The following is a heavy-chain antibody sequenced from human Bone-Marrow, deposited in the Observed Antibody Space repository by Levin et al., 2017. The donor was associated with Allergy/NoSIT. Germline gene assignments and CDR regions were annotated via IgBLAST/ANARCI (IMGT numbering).Heavy chain of an antibody. Sequence: SVKVSCKASGDTFSTYTITWVRQAPGQGLEWMGGIIPIFGTTKYAQNFLGRVTMTADKSTSTAYMELTSLRSEDTAVYYCARGGSVVLVAATRGHYYGMDVWGQGTTVTVSS. V-gene: IGHV1-69*06. CDR2: IIPIFGTT. CDR1: GDTFSTYT. D-gene: IGHD2-15*01. CDR3: ARGGSVVLVAATRGHYYGMDV. J-gene: IGHJ6*02.